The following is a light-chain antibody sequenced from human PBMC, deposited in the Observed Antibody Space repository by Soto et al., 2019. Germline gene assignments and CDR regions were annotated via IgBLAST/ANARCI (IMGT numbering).Light chain of an antibody. V-gene: IGLV2-14*03. CDR2: DVS. CDR3: SSYTSSSTYV. CDR1: SSDVGGYNY. J-gene: IGLJ1*01. Sequence: QSALTQPASVSGAPGQSITISCTGTSSDVGGYNYASWYQQHPGKVPKLMIYDVSNRPSGVSNRFSGSKSGNTASLTISGLQAEDEADYYCSSYTSSSTYVFGIGTKVTV.